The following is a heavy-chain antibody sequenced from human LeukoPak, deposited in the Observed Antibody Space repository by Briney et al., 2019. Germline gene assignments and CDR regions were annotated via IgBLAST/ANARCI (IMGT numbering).Heavy chain of an antibody. D-gene: IGHD2-15*01. CDR2: IRSVVSNT. CDR1: GSTFGNYC. CDR3: AKTLTDYCSGGSCYSGSYYFDY. J-gene: IGHJ4*02. Sequence: PGGSLTPACLAAGSTFGNYCMHWVRQLPGKGLEWVAFIRSVVSNTYYADSVKGRFTISRDNSKNTLYLQMNSLRAEDTAVYYCAKTLTDYCSGGSCYSGSYYFDYWGQGTLVTVSS. V-gene: IGHV3-30*02.